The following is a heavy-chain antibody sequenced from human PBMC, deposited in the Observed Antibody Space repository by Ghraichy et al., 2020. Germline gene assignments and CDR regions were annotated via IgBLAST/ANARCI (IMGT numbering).Heavy chain of an antibody. CDR3: ARGKRRRSYYYGSGSPESNWFDP. V-gene: IGHV4-34*01. J-gene: IGHJ5*02. CDR2: INHSGST. CDR1: GGSFSGYY. Sequence: SQTLSLTCAVYGGSFSGYYWSWIRQPPGKGLEWIGEINHSGSTNYNPSLKSRVTISVDTSKNQFSLKLSPVTAADTAVYYCARGKRRRSYYYGSGSPESNWFDPWGQGTLVTVSS. D-gene: IGHD3-10*01.